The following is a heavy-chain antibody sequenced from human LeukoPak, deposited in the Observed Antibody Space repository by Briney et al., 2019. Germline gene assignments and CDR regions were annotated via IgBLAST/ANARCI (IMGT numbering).Heavy chain of an antibody. J-gene: IGHJ4*02. CDR3: ARGATQWLPTKN. V-gene: IGHV1-69*04. Sequence: ASVKVSCKASGGTFSSYAISWVRQAPGQGLEWVGRIIPIFGIANYAQKFQGRVTITADKSTSTAYMELSSLRSEDTAVYYCARGATQWLPTKNWGQGTLVTVSS. CDR2: IIPIFGIA. D-gene: IGHD3-22*01. CDR1: GGTFSSYA.